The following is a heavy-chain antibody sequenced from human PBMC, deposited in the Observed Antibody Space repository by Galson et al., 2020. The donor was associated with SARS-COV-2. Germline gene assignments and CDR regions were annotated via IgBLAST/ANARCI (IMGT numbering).Heavy chain of an antibody. CDR2: IWYDGSNK. V-gene: IGHV3-33*01. Sequence: PGGSLRLSCAASGFIFSNYGMHWVRQAPGKGLEWVAVIWYDGSNKYYADSVNGRFTISRDNSKNTLYLQMNSLRAEDTAVYYCARDLYQLLSYGMDVWGQGTTVTVSS. J-gene: IGHJ6*02. CDR1: GFIFSNYG. D-gene: IGHD2-2*01. CDR3: ARDLYQLLSYGMDV.